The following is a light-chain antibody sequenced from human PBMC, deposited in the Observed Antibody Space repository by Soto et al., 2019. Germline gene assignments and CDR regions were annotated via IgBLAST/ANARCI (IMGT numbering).Light chain of an antibody. V-gene: IGKV3-20*01. Sequence: EMALTQSPGTLPFSPGEIATLSCSASQSVSSSYLAWYQQKPGPAPRLLIYGASSRATGIPDRFSASGSGTDFTLTISRLEPEDFAGYYCQQYGSSPSFPFGGGTKVAIK. CDR2: GAS. J-gene: IGKJ4*01. CDR1: QSVSSSY. CDR3: QQYGSSPSFP.